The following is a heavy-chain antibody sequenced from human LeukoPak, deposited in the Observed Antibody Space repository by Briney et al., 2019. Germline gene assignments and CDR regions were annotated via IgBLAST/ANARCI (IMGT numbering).Heavy chain of an antibody. Sequence: GGSLRLSCAASGFTFSSYAMHCVRQAPGKGLEWVAVISYDGSKKYHADSVKGRFTISRDNSRNTLYLQMNSLRAEDTAVYYCAREGMATTEGIFYYNGMDVWGQGTTVTVSS. CDR1: GFTFSSYA. D-gene: IGHD5-24*01. V-gene: IGHV3-30-3*01. CDR2: ISYDGSKK. CDR3: AREGMATTEGIFYYNGMDV. J-gene: IGHJ6*02.